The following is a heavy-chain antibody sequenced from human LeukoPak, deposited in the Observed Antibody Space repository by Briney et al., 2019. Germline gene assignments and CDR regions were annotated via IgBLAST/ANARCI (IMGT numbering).Heavy chain of an antibody. CDR2: ISWNSGTI. D-gene: IGHD6-13*01. J-gene: IGHJ4*02. Sequence: GGSLRLSCAASGFTFNEYAMRWVRQAPGKGLEWVSGISWNSGTIDYADSVKGRFTISRDSAKNSLFLQMNSLRTEDTALYYCAKGQQLVFSSIDYWGPGTRVTVSS. CDR1: GFTFNEYA. V-gene: IGHV3-9*01. CDR3: AKGQQLVFSSIDY.